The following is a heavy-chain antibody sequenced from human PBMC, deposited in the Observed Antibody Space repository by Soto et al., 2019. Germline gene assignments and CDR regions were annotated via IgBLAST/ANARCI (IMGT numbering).Heavy chain of an antibody. D-gene: IGHD4-17*01. J-gene: IGHJ6*02. CDR1: GGTFSSYA. V-gene: IGHV1-69*01. CDR2: IIPIFGTA. Sequence: QAQLVQSGAEVKKPGSSVKVSCKASGGTFSSYAISWVRQAPGQGLEWMGGIIPIFGTANYAQKFQGRVTITADESTSTAYMELSSLRSEDTAVYYCARADIYGDGDYYYGMDVWGQGTTVTVSS. CDR3: ARADIYGDGDYYYGMDV.